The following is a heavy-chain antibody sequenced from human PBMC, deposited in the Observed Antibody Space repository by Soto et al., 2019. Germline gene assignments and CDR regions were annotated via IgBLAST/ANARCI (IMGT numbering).Heavy chain of an antibody. V-gene: IGHV3-23*01. CDR2: ISGSGGSA. CDR3: AKDFTHPFDY. CDR1: GFTFSSYA. Sequence: EVQLLESGGGLVQPGGSLRLSCAASGFTFSSYAMSWVRQGPGKGLEWVSAISGSGGSAYYADSVKGRFTISRDNSKNTLHLQMNSLRVEDTAVYYCAKDFTHPFDYWGQGTLVTVSS. J-gene: IGHJ4*02.